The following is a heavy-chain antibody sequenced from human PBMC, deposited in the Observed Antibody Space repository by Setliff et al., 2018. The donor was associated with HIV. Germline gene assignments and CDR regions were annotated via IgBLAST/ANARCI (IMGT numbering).Heavy chain of an antibody. CDR2: IYYSGST. Sequence: SETLSLTCTVSGGSISSSSHYWGWIRQPPGKGLEWIGSIYYSGSTYYNPSHKSRVTISVDTSKNQFSLKLSSVTAADTAVYYCARHVVVVITVPNWFDPWGQGTLVTVSS. V-gene: IGHV4-39*01. D-gene: IGHD3-22*01. CDR1: GGSISSSSHY. J-gene: IGHJ5*02. CDR3: ARHVVVVITVPNWFDP.